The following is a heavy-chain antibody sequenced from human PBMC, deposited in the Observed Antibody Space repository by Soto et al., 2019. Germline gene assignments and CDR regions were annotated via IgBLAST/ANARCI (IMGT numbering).Heavy chain of an antibody. J-gene: IGHJ4*02. Sequence: PGGSLRLSCAASGFTFSDYAMHWVRQAPGKGLEWVAVVSHDGRNTHYADSVKGRFTISRDSSKNTVSLEMTSLRAEDTAVYYCARGRGYSYGSLDYWGQGTLVTVSS. CDR2: VSHDGRNT. D-gene: IGHD5-18*01. CDR3: ARGRGYSYGSLDY. CDR1: GFTFSDYA. V-gene: IGHV3-30*03.